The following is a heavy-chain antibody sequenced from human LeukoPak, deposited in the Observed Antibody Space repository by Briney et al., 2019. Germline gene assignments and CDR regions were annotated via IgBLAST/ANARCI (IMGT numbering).Heavy chain of an antibody. CDR2: INPNSGGT. D-gene: IGHD6-13*01. Sequence: ASVKVSCKASGYTFTGYYMHWVRQAPGQGLEWMGWINPNSGGTNYAQKFQGRVTMTRDTSISTAYMELSRLRSDDTAVYYCAGDYGAAGSYYYYYMDVWGKGTTVTVSS. V-gene: IGHV1-2*02. CDR1: GYTFTGYY. J-gene: IGHJ6*03. CDR3: AGDYGAAGSYYYYYMDV.